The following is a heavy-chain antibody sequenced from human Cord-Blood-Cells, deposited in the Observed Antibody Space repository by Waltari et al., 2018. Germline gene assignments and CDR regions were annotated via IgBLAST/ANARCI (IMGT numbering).Heavy chain of an antibody. CDR1: GDSVSSHSAA. D-gene: IGHD1-1*01. V-gene: IGHV6-1*01. Sequence: QVQLQQSGPGLVKPSQTPSLTCAISGDSVSSHSAAWNWIRQSPSRGLEWLGRTYYRSKWYNDYAVSVKSRITINPDTSKNQFSLQLNSVTPEDTAVYYCARGSTNWNDASFDYWGQGTLVTVSS. CDR3: ARGSTNWNDASFDY. J-gene: IGHJ4*02. CDR2: TYYRSKWYN.